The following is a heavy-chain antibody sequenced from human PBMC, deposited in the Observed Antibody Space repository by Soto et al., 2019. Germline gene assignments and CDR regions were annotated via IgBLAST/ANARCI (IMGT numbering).Heavy chain of an antibody. CDR1: GFTFSSYS. Sequence: GGSLRLSCAASGFTFSSYSMNWVRQAPGKGLEWVSSISSSSSYIYYADSVKGRFTISRDNAKNSLYLQMNSLRAEDTAVYYCARIPVLDKYQLLWGHYYYYYMDVWGKGTTVTVSS. D-gene: IGHD2-2*01. CDR2: ISSSSSYI. J-gene: IGHJ6*03. CDR3: ARIPVLDKYQLLWGHYYYYYMDV. V-gene: IGHV3-21*01.